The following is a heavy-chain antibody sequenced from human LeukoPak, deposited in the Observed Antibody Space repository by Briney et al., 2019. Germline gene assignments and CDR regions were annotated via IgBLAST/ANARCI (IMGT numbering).Heavy chain of an antibody. D-gene: IGHD3-10*01. CDR3: ATVLMGFNYGSPDANYFYGMDV. Sequence: SETLSLTCTVSGGSISSYYWSWMRQPPGKGLEWIGYISYSGSTRYNPSLKSRVTISKDTSKNLFSLKLSSVIAADPAVYYCATVLMGFNYGSPDANYFYGMDVWGPGTTVTVSS. V-gene: IGHV4-59*01. CDR2: ISYSGST. J-gene: IGHJ6*02. CDR1: GGSISSYY.